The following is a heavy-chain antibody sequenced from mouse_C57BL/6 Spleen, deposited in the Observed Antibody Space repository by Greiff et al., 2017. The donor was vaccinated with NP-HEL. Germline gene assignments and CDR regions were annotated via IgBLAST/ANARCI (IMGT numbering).Heavy chain of an antibody. Sequence: VQLQQSGPELVKPGASVKIPCKASGYTFTDYNMDWVKQSHGKSLEWIGDINPNNGGTIYNQKFKGKATLTVDKSSSTAYMELGSLTSEDTAVYYCARLEDNYYVSSSAWFAYWGQGTLVTVSA. J-gene: IGHJ3*01. V-gene: IGHV1-18*01. CDR2: INPNNGGT. CDR3: ARLEDNYYVSSSAWFAY. CDR1: GYTFTDYN. D-gene: IGHD1-1*01.